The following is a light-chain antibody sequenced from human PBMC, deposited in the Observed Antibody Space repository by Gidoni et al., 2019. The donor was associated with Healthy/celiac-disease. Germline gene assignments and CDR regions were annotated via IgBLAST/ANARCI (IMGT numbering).Light chain of an antibody. V-gene: IGLV3-21*03. Sequence: SYVLTQPPSVSVAPGKTARITWGGNNIGSKSVHWYQQKPGQAPVLVVYDDSDRPSGIPERFSGSNSGNTATLTISRVEAGDEADYYCQVWDSSSAIVVFGGGTKLTVL. J-gene: IGLJ2*01. CDR2: DDS. CDR1: NIGSKS. CDR3: QVWDSSSAIVV.